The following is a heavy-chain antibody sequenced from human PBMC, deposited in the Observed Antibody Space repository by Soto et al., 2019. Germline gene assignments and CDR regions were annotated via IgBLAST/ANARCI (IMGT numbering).Heavy chain of an antibody. J-gene: IGHJ4*02. CDR3: ARNNLGIFDN. V-gene: IGHV4-30-2*01. Sequence: PSETLSLTCAVSGGSIIASSYSWSWVRQPPGEGLEWIGYIYHSGSTSYNPSLESRVTISVDTSKNQFSLILSSVTAADTAVYYCARNNLGIFDNWGQGTLVTVSS. D-gene: IGHD1-20*01. CDR2: IYHSGST. CDR1: GGSIIASSYS.